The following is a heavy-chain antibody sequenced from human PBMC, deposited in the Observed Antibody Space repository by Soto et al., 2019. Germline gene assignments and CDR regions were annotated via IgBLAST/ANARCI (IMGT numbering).Heavy chain of an antibody. Sequence: QVQLQESGPGLVKPSQTLSLTFTVSGGSFNSDGYYWSWIREPPEKRLEWIGYIYSSGTTYYNPSLGSRISISMDTSQNQFSVEVTSVPASDTAVYFCARGSRDTALVQPRFDFWGQGTLVSVYS. CDR2: IYSSGTT. J-gene: IGHJ4*02. D-gene: IGHD5-18*01. CDR1: GGSFNSDGYY. CDR3: ARGSRDTALVQPRFDF. V-gene: IGHV4-31*03.